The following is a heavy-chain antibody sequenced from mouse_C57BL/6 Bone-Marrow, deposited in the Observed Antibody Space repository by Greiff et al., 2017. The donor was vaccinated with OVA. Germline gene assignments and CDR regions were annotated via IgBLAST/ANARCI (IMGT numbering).Heavy chain of an antibody. CDR1: GYSITSGYY. CDR3: AIYYYGRTRGAMDY. D-gene: IGHD1-1*01. V-gene: IGHV3-6*01. J-gene: IGHJ4*01. Sequence: EVQVVESGPGLVKPSQSLSLTCSVTGYSITSGYYWNWIRQFPGNKLEWMGYISYDGSNNYNPSLKNRISITRDTSKNQFFLKLNSVTTEDTATYYCAIYYYGRTRGAMDYWGQGTSVTVSS. CDR2: ISYDGSN.